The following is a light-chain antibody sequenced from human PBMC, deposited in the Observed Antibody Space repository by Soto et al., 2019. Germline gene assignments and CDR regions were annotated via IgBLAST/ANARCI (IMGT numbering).Light chain of an antibody. CDR1: QSIGRK. V-gene: IGKV1-33*01. Sequence: DIQMTQSPSILSASVGDRVTIACRASQSIGRKLAWYQQKPRKAPKLLIYETSNLETGVPSRFSGSGSGTDFTFTISTLQSEDLATYYCQQYDNIPLTFGPGTKVDIK. J-gene: IGKJ3*01. CDR3: QQYDNIPLT. CDR2: ETS.